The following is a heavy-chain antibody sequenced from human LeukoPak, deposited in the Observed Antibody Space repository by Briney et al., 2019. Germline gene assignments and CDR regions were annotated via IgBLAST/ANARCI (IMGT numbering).Heavy chain of an antibody. J-gene: IGHJ4*02. D-gene: IGHD2-15*01. V-gene: IGHV1-69*04. Sequence: ASVKVSCKASGCTFSSYAISWVRQAPGQGLEWMGRIIPNLGIANYAQKFQGRVTMTADTSISTAYMELSSLRSEDTAVYYCATKGGSYCMGGSCYDYGGQGTLVTVPS. CDR3: ATKGGSYCMGGSCYDY. CDR1: GCTFSSYA. CDR2: IIPNLGIA.